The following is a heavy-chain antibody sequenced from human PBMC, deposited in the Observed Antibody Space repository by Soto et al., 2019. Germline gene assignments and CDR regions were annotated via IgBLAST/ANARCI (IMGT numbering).Heavy chain of an antibody. CDR2: IYTSGYT. D-gene: IGHD1-1*01. CDR3: ARATGTTGFFDS. V-gene: IGHV4-4*07. Sequence: SETLSLTCTVSGGSIINYYWSWIRQPAGKGLEWIGRIYTSGYTNYNPSLKSRVTMSADTSRSHFSLMLNSATDADTAVYYCARATGTTGFFDSCGQRLLLTVSS. CDR1: GGSIINYY. J-gene: IGHJ4*02.